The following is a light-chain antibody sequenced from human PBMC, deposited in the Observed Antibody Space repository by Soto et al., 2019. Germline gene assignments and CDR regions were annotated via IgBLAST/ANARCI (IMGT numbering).Light chain of an antibody. J-gene: IGKJ4*01. Sequence: EIVLTQSPATLSLSPGERATLSCRASQSVSSYLAWYQQKPGQAPRLLIYDASNRATGIPARFSGSGSGTDFTLTISSLEPTVFAVYSCKQRSKCPPTFAGGTKVPIK. CDR3: KQRSKCPPT. V-gene: IGKV3-11*01. CDR1: QSVSSY. CDR2: DAS.